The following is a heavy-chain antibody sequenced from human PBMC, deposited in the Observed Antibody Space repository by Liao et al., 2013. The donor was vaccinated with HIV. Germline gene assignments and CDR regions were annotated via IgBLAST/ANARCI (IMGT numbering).Heavy chain of an antibody. D-gene: IGHD2-2*01. CDR2: IYYSGST. J-gene: IGHJ4*02. CDR1: GGSISSSSYY. Sequence: RLQLQESGPGLVKPSETLSLTCTVSGGSISSSSYYWGWIRQPPGKGLEWIGSIYYSGSTYYNPSLKSRVTISVDTSKNQFSLKLSSVTAADTAVYYCAREQYCSSTSCPYDYWGQGTLVTVSS. CDR3: AREQYCSSTSCPYDY. V-gene: IGHV4-39*06.